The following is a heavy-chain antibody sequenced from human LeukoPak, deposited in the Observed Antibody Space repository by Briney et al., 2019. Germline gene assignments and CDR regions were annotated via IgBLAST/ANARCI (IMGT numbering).Heavy chain of an antibody. CDR1: GGSFSGYY. CDR3: AAISLWSGYSFYYYYYMDV. Sequence: SETLSLTCAVSGGSFSGYYWSWIRQPPGKGLEWIGEINHSGSTNYNPSLKSRVTISVDTSKNQFSLKLSSVTAADTAVYYCAAISLWSGYSFYYYYYMDVWGKGTTVTVSS. D-gene: IGHD3-3*01. J-gene: IGHJ6*03. V-gene: IGHV4-34*01. CDR2: INHSGST.